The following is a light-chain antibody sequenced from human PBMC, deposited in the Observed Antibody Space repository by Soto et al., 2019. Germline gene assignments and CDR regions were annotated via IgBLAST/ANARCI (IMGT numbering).Light chain of an antibody. CDR2: EAS. CDR3: SSYTSSSFQGVV. J-gene: IGLJ2*01. V-gene: IGLV2-14*01. CDR1: SSDVGGYNY. Sequence: QSALTQPASVSGSPGQSITISCTGTSSDVGGYNYVSWYQQHPGKAPKLMIYEASNRPSGVSNRFSGSKSGNTASLTISGLQAEDEADYYCSSYTSSSFQGVVFGGGTKLTVL.